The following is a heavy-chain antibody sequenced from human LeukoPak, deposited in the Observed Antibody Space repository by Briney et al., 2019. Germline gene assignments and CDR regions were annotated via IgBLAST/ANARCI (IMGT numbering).Heavy chain of an antibody. D-gene: IGHD1-26*01. Sequence: GSLRLSCAASGFTVSSNYMTWVRQAPGKGLEWIESIYHSGSTYYNPSLKSRVTISMDTSKNQFSLKLRSVTAADTAVYYCARGKSRGSHIDYWGQGTLVTVSS. CDR3: ARGKSRGSHIDY. CDR1: GFTVSSNY. CDR2: IYHSGST. V-gene: IGHV4-38-2*01. J-gene: IGHJ4*02.